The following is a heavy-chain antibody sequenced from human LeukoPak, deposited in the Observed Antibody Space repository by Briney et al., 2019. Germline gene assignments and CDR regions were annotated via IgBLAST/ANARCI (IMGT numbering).Heavy chain of an antibody. CDR2: ISYDGSNK. V-gene: IGHV3-30*04. J-gene: IGHJ5*02. CDR1: GFTFSSYA. D-gene: IGHD4-17*01. CDR3: ARDYLRGSDYGNWFDP. Sequence: GRSLRLSCAASGFTFSSYAMHWVRQAPGKGLEWVAVISYDGSNKYYADSVKGRFTISRDNSKNTLYLQMNRLRAEDTAVYYCARDYLRGSDYGNWFDPWGQGTLVTVSS.